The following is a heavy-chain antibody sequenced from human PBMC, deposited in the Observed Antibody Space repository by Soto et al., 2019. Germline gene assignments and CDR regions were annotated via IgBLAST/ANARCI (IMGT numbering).Heavy chain of an antibody. J-gene: IGHJ4*02. CDR3: AKRLDSGSGPYFFDF. Sequence: EVQLLESGGGWVQPGGSLRLSCAASGFTFSSYAMNWVRQAPGKGLEWVSVISGTGGSTDSADSVKGRFTISRDNSKNTLYLQMNSLRADDTAVYYCAKRLDSGSGPYFFDFWGQGTLVTVSS. CDR2: ISGTGGST. V-gene: IGHV3-23*01. CDR1: GFTFSSYA. D-gene: IGHD1-26*01.